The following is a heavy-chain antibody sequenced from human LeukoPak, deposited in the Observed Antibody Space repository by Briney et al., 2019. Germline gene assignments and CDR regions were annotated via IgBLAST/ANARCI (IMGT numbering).Heavy chain of an antibody. CDR3: ARWGLTAGPYGYNSQY. D-gene: IGHD5-24*01. J-gene: IGHJ4*02. Sequence: GASVKVSCKASGGTFSSYAISWVRQAPGQGLEWMGWINPKSGGTNYAQKFQGRVTMTRDTSISTAHMELSRLRSDDTAVYYCARWGLTAGPYGYNSQYWGQGTLVTVSS. CDR1: GGTFSSYA. V-gene: IGHV1-2*02. CDR2: INPKSGGT.